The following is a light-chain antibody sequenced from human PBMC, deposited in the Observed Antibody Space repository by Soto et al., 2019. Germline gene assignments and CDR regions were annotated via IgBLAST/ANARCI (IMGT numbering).Light chain of an antibody. CDR1: SSDVGSYNR. V-gene: IGLV2-18*01. CDR3: SLYTSSSTSWV. Sequence: QSALTQPPSVSGSPGQSVTISCTGTSSDVGSYNRVSWYQQPPGTAPKLMIYEVSNRPSRVPDRFSGSKSGNTASLTISGLQAEDEADYYCSLYTSSSTSWVFGGGTKLTVL. CDR2: EVS. J-gene: IGLJ3*02.